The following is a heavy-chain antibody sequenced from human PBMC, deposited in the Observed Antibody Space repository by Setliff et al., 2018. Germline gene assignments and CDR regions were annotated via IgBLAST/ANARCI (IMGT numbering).Heavy chain of an antibody. CDR2: INSDGSST. CDR3: TRVWSMVSDSYYFYMDV. V-gene: IGHV3-74*01. D-gene: IGHD2-8*02. J-gene: IGHJ6*03. Sequence: SFWMYWVRQSPGKGLAWVSRINSDGSSTTYADSVKGRFTISRDNAKNTLYLQMNSLRAEDTAVYFCTRVWSMVSDSYYFYMDVWGKGTRSPSP. CDR1: SFW.